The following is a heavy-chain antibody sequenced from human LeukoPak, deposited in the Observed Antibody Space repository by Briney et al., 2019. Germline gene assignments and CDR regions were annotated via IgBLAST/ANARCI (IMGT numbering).Heavy chain of an antibody. V-gene: IGHV3-48*02. Sequence: GGSLRLSCAASEFTFSNFGMNWVCQAPGKGLEWVSYISSSSSSIYYADSVRGRFTISRDNAKNSLYLQMNSLRDEDTAVYYCARDSGGSSGWYYFDYWGQGTLVTVSS. CDR2: ISSSSSSI. J-gene: IGHJ4*02. D-gene: IGHD6-13*01. CDR1: EFTFSNFG. CDR3: ARDSGGSSGWYYFDY.